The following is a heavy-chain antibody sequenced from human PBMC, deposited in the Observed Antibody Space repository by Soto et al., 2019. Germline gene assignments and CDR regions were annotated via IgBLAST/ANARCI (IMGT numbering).Heavy chain of an antibody. V-gene: IGHV3-7*05. D-gene: IGHD3-3*01. CDR1: EFTFSSYW. CDR3: ARTIFGVVTRTYWYFDL. J-gene: IGHJ2*01. Sequence: EVQLVESGGGLVQPGGSLRLSCAASEFTFSSYWMSWVRQAPGKGLEWVANIKQAGSEKYYVDSVKGRFTISRDNAKSSLYLQMNSLRAEDTAVYFCARTIFGVVTRTYWYFDLWGRGTLVTVSS. CDR2: IKQAGSEK.